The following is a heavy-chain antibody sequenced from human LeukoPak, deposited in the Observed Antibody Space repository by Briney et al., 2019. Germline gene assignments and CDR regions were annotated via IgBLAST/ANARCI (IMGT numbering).Heavy chain of an antibody. D-gene: IGHD6-19*01. CDR1: AGSISSYS. J-gene: IGHJ3*02. CDR2: IYASGST. CDR3: ASGGPKDESSGWNDDAFGI. V-gene: IGHV4-4*07. Sequence: SETLSLTCSVSAGSISSYSWSWIRQPAGKGLEWIGLIYASGSTNYNRSLKSRVTMSVDTSKKQFSLNLNSVTAADTAVYYCASGGPKDESSGWNDDAFGIWGQGTMVTVSS.